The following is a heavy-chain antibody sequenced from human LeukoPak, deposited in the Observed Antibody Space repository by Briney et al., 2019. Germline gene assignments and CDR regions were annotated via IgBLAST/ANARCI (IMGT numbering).Heavy chain of an antibody. Sequence: SETLSLTCAVYGGSFSGYYWSWIRQPPGKGLEWIGYIYTSGSTNYNPSLKSRVTISVDTSKNQFSLKLSSVTAADTAVYYCARHTPRRPYYFDYWGQGTLVTVSS. CDR1: GGSFSGYY. D-gene: IGHD6-6*01. V-gene: IGHV4-4*09. CDR2: IYTSGST. J-gene: IGHJ4*02. CDR3: ARHTPRRPYYFDY.